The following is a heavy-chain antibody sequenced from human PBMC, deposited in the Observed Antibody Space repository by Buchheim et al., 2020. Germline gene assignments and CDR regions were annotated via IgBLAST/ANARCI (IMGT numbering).Heavy chain of an antibody. Sequence: EVQLVDSGGGLVQPGESLRLSCAASGFSFSGYAMSWVRQAPGKGLEWVSRISGSGATTFNAASVKGRFTLSRDNSKNMLYLQMNGLRAEDTAVYFCAKVSRGYTNYCFDYWGQGTL. CDR2: ISGSGATT. D-gene: IGHD4-11*01. CDR1: GFSFSGYA. J-gene: IGHJ4*02. V-gene: IGHV3-23*04. CDR3: AKVSRGYTNYCFDY.